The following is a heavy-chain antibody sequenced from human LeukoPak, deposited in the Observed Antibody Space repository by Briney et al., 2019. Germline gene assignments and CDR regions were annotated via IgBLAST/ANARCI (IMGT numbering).Heavy chain of an antibody. D-gene: IGHD1-26*01. Sequence: PGGSLRLSCAASGFTFDDYAMHWVRQAPGKGLEWVSLISGDGGSTYYADSVKGRFTISRDNSKNSLYLKMNSMRTEDDAVYYCGKENGELGAFDIWGQGTMVTVSS. V-gene: IGHV3-43*02. CDR3: GKENGELGAFDI. CDR1: GFTFDDYA. CDR2: ISGDGGST. J-gene: IGHJ3*02.